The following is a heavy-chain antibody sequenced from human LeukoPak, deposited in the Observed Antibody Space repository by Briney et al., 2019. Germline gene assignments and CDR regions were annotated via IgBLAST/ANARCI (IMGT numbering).Heavy chain of an antibody. Sequence: SETLSLTCTVSGGSISSGSYYWSWIRQPAGKGLEWIGRIYTSGSTNYNPSLKSRVTISEDTSKNQFSLKLSSVTAADTAVYYCARAGRYYYYYGMDVWGQGTTVTVSS. CDR2: IYTSGST. V-gene: IGHV4-61*02. J-gene: IGHJ6*02. CDR3: ARAGRYYYYYGMDV. CDR1: GGSISSGSYY.